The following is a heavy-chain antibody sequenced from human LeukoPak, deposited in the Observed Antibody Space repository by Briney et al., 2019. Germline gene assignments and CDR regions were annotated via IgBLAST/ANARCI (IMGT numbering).Heavy chain of an antibody. D-gene: IGHD6-19*01. J-gene: IGHJ6*03. V-gene: IGHV4-39*01. CDR2: IYYSGST. CDR1: GGSISSSSYY. CDR3: ASLYSSGWSGYYYYMDV. Sequence: PSETLSLTCTVSGGSISSSSYYCGWIRQPPGKGLEWIGSIYYSGSTYYNPSLKSQVTISVDTSKNQFSLKLSSVTAADTAVYYCASLYSSGWSGYYYYMDVWGKGTTVTVSS.